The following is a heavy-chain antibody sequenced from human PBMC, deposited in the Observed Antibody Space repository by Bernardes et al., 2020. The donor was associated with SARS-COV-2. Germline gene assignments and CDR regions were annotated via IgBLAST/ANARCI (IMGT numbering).Heavy chain of an antibody. CDR2: INCDGRTT. V-gene: IGHV3-74*01. J-gene: IGHJ3*02. CDR3: TRVIDGRAGAFDI. CDR1: GFTFSSYI. D-gene: IGHD2-15*01. Sequence: GGSLRLSCSASGFTFSSYIMNWVRQAPGKGLEWVSRINCDGRTTNYADSVKGRFTISRDNAKNALYLHMSSLRVEDTAVYYCTRVIDGRAGAFDIWGQGTMVTASP.